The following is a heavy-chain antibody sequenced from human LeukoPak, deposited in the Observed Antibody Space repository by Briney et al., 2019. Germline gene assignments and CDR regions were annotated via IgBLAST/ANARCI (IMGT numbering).Heavy chain of an antibody. J-gene: IGHJ2*01. CDR3: ARGFDYYDSSGYLSNWYFDL. D-gene: IGHD3-22*01. CDR1: GYSISIAFY. Sequence: SETLSLTCTVSGYSISIAFYWGWIRQPPGKRLEWIGSISHSGSTYYNPSLKSRVTISVDTSKNQFSLKLSSVTAADTAVYYCARGFDYYDSSGYLSNWYFDLWGRGTLVTVSS. V-gene: IGHV4-38-2*02. CDR2: ISHSGST.